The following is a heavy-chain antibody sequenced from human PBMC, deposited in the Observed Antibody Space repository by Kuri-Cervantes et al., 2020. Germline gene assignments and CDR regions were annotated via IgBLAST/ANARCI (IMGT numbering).Heavy chain of an antibody. CDR2: MNPNSGNT. Sequence: ASVKVSCKASGYTFTSCDINWVRQATGQGLEWMGWMNPNSGNTGYAQKFQGRVTMTRNTSISTAYMELSSLRSEDTAVYYCARVRSYLRRSPRENWFDPWGQGTLVTVSS. D-gene: IGHD3-10*01. CDR3: ARVRSYLRRSPRENWFDP. CDR1: GYTFTSCD. V-gene: IGHV1-8*01. J-gene: IGHJ5*02.